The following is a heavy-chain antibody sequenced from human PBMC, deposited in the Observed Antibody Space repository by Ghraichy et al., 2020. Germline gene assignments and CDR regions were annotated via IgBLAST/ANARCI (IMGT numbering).Heavy chain of an antibody. CDR1: GDSISTYY. J-gene: IGHJ6*02. Sequence: SETLSLTFTVSGDSISTYYWSWIRQPAGKGLEWIGRIYTSGSTNYNPSLKSRVTMSVDTSKNQFSLKLNSVTAADTAVYYCARDSSGYYTPDYYYYGMDVWGQGTTVTVSS. CDR3: ARDSSGYYTPDYYYYGMDV. V-gene: IGHV4-4*07. D-gene: IGHD3-22*01. CDR2: IYTSGST.